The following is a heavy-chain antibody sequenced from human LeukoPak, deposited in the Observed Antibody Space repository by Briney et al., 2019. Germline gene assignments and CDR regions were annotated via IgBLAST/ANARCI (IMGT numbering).Heavy chain of an antibody. CDR2: ISPHSHTT. D-gene: IGHD3-10*02. CDR1: GYTFNNFF. CDR3: ARGQTMYY. V-gene: IGHV1-18*01. J-gene: IGHJ4*02. Sequence: ASVTVSCKASGYTFNNFFISWVRQAPGQGLEWVGWISPHSHTTHYAEKFQGRVTMTTDTSTTTVYMELRSLRSDDTAAYFCARGQTMYYWGQGTPVTVSS.